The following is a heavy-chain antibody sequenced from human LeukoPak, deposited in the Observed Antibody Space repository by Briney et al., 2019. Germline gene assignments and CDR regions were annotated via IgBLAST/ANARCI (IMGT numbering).Heavy chain of an antibody. CDR2: IYTRGST. D-gene: IGHD4-17*01. V-gene: IGHV4-61*02. J-gene: IGHJ2*01. CDR3: ARVARGLLRDYGDLSEWYFDL. CDR1: GGSIRSGSYY. Sequence: SETLSLTCTVSGGSIRSGSYYWSWIRQPAGEGVEWIWGIYTRGSTNYNPCLKSRVTISVDTSKNQFSLKLSSLTAAATALYYCARVARGLLRDYGDLSEWYFDLWGRGTLVTVSS.